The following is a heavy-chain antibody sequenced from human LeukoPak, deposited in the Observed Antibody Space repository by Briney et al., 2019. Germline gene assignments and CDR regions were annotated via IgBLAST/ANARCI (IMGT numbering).Heavy chain of an antibody. CDR3: TKAGPDTYAFDI. V-gene: IGHV3-23*01. J-gene: IGHJ3*02. D-gene: IGHD2/OR15-2a*01. Sequence: GGALRLSCAGSGFSFNNYAMYWVRQAPGKGLEWVSALSSSGLSPYYADSVKGRFSISRDISKNTLYLQMKSLRAEDTAVYYCTKAGPDTYAFDIWGQGTMVTVSS. CDR1: GFSFNNYA. CDR2: LSSSGLSP.